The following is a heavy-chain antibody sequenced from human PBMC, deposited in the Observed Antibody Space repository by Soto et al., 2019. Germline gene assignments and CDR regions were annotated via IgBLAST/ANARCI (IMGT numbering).Heavy chain of an antibody. CDR1: GYTFTNYW. Sequence: GESLKISCKGSGYTFTNYWICWVRQMPGKGPEWMGIIYPGDSDTKYNPSFQGQVTISADKSITTTYLQWSSLKASDTAIYYCAASISYYGMDVWGQGTTVTVS. V-gene: IGHV5-51*01. J-gene: IGHJ6*02. CDR3: AASISYYGMDV. CDR2: IYPGDSDT.